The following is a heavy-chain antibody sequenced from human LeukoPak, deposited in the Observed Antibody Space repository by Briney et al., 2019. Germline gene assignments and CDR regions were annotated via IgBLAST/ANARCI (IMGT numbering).Heavy chain of an antibody. CDR3: ATAVDYGDYLLGDY. CDR2: ISSSSSYI. D-gene: IGHD4-17*01. J-gene: IGHJ4*02. V-gene: IGHV3-21*01. Sequence: GGSLRLSCAASGFTLSSYSMNWVRQAPGKGLEWVSSISSSSSYIYYADSVKGRFTISRDNAKNSLYLQMNSLRAEDTAVYYCATAVDYGDYLLGDYWGQGTLVTVSS. CDR1: GFTLSSYS.